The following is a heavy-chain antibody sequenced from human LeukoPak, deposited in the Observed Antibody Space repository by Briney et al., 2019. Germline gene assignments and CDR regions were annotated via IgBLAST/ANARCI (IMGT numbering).Heavy chain of an antibody. CDR1: GGSISSSSYY. J-gene: IGHJ4*02. V-gene: IGHV4-61*05. CDR3: ASSLSVVTLSFDY. Sequence: SETLSLTCTVSGGSISSSSYYWGWIRQPPGKGLEWIGYIYYSGSTNYNPSLKSRVTISVDTSKNQFSLKLSSVTAADTAVYYCASSLSVVTLSFDYWGQGTLVTVSS. D-gene: IGHD2-15*01. CDR2: IYYSGST.